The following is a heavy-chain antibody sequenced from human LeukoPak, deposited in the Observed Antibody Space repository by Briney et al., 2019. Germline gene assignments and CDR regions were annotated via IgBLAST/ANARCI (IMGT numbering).Heavy chain of an antibody. J-gene: IGHJ4*02. CDR3: ARTARLPDS. CDR1: DDSIRTHY. D-gene: IGHD2-21*01. Sequence: SETLSLTCTVSDDSIRTHYWSWIRQPPGKGLECIGYVYFSGITNYNPSLKSRVSMSVDTSKNQLSLKLSSVTAADTAVYYCARTARLPDSWGQGTLVTVSS. CDR2: VYFSGIT. V-gene: IGHV4-4*09.